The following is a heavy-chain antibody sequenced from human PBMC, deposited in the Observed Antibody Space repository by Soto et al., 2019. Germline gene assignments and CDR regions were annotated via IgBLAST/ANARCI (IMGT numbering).Heavy chain of an antibody. CDR2: IYYSGST. J-gene: IGHJ4*02. D-gene: IGHD6-19*01. CDR3: ARDKGAVAGGNYFDY. V-gene: IGHV4-59*01. Sequence: QVQLQESGPGLVKPSETLSLTCTVSGGSISSYYWSWIRQPPGKGLEWIGYIYYSGSTNYNPSLKSRVTITVDTSKNQFSLKLSSVTAADTAVYYCARDKGAVAGGNYFDYWGQGTLVTVSS. CDR1: GGSISSYY.